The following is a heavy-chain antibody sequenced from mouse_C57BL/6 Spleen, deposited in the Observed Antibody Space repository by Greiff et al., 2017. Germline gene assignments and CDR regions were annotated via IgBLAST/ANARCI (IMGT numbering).Heavy chain of an antibody. J-gene: IGHJ4*01. V-gene: IGHV14-2*01. CDR3: ASYDYSGGYAMDY. Sequence: EVQLQQPGAELVKPGASVKLSCTASGFNINDYYMHWVKQRTEQGLEWIGRIDPADGDTKYAPKFQGKATITADTSSNTAYLQLSSLTSEDTAVDYCASYDYSGGYAMDYWGQGTSVTVSS. CDR1: GFNINDYY. CDR2: IDPADGDT. D-gene: IGHD2-4*01.